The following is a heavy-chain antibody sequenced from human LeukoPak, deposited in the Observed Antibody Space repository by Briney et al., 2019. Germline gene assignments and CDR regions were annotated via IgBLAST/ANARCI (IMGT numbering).Heavy chain of an antibody. CDR3: ARQPRVGYNAPYFNYGVAV. Sequence: RSETLSLTCTVSGGSISRYYWSWMRQPPGKGLEWIGDIYYNARTKDNPSLKIRVTISVVSAKNQSSLKLSSLTSADRIVYYWARQPRVGYNAPYFNYGVAVWGHGTTVSVSS. J-gene: IGHJ6*01. D-gene: IGHD5-24*01. CDR2: IYYNART. CDR1: GGSISRYY. V-gene: IGHV4-59*08.